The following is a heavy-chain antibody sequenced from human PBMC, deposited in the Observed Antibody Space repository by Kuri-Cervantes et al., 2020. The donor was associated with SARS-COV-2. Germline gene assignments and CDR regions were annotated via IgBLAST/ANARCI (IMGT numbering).Heavy chain of an antibody. Sequence: SETLFLTCAVSGGSISNGGYSWIWIRQPPGKGLEYIGYIFHSGTAYYNPSLKSRVAMSADRSKNQFSLNLRSVTAADTAVYYCARATLTMNFDYWGPGALVTVSS. V-gene: IGHV4-30-2*01. J-gene: IGHJ4*02. CDR3: ARATLTMNFDY. CDR2: IFHSGTA. D-gene: IGHD3-3*01. CDR1: GGSISNGGYS.